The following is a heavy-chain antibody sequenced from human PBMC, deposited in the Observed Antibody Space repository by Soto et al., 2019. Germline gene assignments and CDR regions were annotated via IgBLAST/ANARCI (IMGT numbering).Heavy chain of an antibody. J-gene: IGHJ4*02. V-gene: IGHV4-39*01. CDR3: ARLNYGDDY. CDR1: GGSISSSSYY. CDR2: IYYSGST. Sequence: SETLSLTCTVSGGSISSSSYYWGWIRQPPGKGLEWIGSIYYSGSTYYNPSLKSRVTISVDTSKNQFSLKLSSVTAADTAVYYCARLNYGDDYWGQGTLVTVSS. D-gene: IGHD4-17*01.